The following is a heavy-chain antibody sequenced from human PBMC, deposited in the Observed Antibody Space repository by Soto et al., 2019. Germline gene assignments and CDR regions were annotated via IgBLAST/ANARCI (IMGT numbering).Heavy chain of an antibody. D-gene: IGHD2-15*01. CDR2: ISGSGATT. CDR1: GFTFSGYG. CDR3: AKGPVRYCSGGTCHRDYYFDY. J-gene: IGHJ4*02. Sequence: PGGSLRLSCAASGFTFSGYGMNWVRQAPGKGLQWVSSISGSGATTYYADSVKGRFTISRDNSKNTLYLQMNNLRAEDTAVYYCAKGPVRYCSGGTCHRDYYFDYWGQGTLVTVSS. V-gene: IGHV3-23*01.